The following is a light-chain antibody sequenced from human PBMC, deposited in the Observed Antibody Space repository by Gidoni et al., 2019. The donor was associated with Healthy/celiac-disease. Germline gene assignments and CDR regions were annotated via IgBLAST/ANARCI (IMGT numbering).Light chain of an antibody. CDR2: AAS. J-gene: IGKJ2*03. CDR1: QSISSY. V-gene: IGKV1-39*01. Sequence: IPVTESPSSLSASVGDRVTITCRASQSISSYLNWYQQKPGKAPKLLIYAASSLQSGVPSRFSGSGSGTDFTLTISSLQPEDFATYYCQQSYSTPPDSFGQGTKLEIK. CDR3: QQSYSTPPDS.